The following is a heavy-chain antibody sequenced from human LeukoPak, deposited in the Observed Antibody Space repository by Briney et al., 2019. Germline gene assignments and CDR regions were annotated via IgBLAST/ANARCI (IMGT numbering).Heavy chain of an antibody. CDR2: INPNSGGT. J-gene: IGHJ3*02. CDR1: GYTFTSYY. Sequence: GASVKVSCKASGYTFTSYYMHWVRQAPGQGLEWMGWINPNSGGTNYAQKFQGRVTMTRDTSISTAYMELSRLRSDDTAVYYCARVYSSSWYQNSEHAFDIWGQGTMVTVSS. D-gene: IGHD6-13*01. CDR3: ARVYSSSWYQNSEHAFDI. V-gene: IGHV1-2*02.